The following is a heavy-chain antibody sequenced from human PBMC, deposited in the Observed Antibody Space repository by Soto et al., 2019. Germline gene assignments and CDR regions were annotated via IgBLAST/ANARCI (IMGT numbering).Heavy chain of an antibody. V-gene: IGHV4-30-4*01. CDR1: GGSISSGDYY. Sequence: SETLSLTCTVSGGSISSGDYYWSWIRQPPGKGLEWIGHIYYSGSTYYNPSLKSRVSISVDSSKNHFSLKLSSVTAADTAVYYCAGTSSNYYDTSGYYFDYWGQGTLVTISS. CDR2: IYYSGST. J-gene: IGHJ4*02. CDR3: AGTSSNYYDTSGYYFDY. D-gene: IGHD3-22*01.